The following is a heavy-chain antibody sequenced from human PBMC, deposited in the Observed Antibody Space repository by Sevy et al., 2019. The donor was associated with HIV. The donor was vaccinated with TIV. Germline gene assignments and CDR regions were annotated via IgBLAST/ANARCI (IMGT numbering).Heavy chain of an antibody. J-gene: IGHJ4*02. V-gene: IGHV3-9*01. CDR1: GFTFDDYA. CDR2: ISWNSGSI. CDR3: AKGDDYVWGSYRNFDY. D-gene: IGHD3-16*02. Sequence: GGSPRLSCAASGFTFDDYAMHWVRQAPGKGLEWVSGISWNSGSIGYADSVKGRFTISRDNAKNSLYLQMNSLRAEDTALYYCAKGDDYVWGSYRNFDYWGQGTLVTVSS.